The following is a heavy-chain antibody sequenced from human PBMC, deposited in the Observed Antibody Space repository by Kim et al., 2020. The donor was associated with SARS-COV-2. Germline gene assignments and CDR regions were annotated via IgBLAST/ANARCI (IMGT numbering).Heavy chain of an antibody. CDR1: GFTFSSYA. Sequence: GGSLRLSCAASGFTFSSYAMSWVRQAPGKGLEWVSAISGSGGSTYYADSVKGRFTISRDNSKNTLYLQMNSLRAEDTAVYYCAKRDYGSGSYRHYYFDYWGQGTLVTVSS. D-gene: IGHD3-10*01. CDR3: AKRDYGSGSYRHYYFDY. J-gene: IGHJ4*02. CDR2: ISGSGGST. V-gene: IGHV3-23*01.